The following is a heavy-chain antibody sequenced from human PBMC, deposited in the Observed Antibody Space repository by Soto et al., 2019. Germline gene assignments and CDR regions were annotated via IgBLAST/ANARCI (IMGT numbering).Heavy chain of an antibody. CDR1: GFSLTTNTVA. CDR2: IYGNDAK. V-gene: IGHV2-5*01. Sequence: SGPTLVNPTQTLTLTCTFSGFSLTTNTVAVGWIRQPPGKALEWLAIIYGNDAKFYSPSLKSGLTITKDTSTNQVVLTMTNMDPVDTATYYCARRYDPYYFDYWGQGTLVTVSS. CDR3: ARRYDPYYFDY. J-gene: IGHJ4*02. D-gene: IGHD1-1*01.